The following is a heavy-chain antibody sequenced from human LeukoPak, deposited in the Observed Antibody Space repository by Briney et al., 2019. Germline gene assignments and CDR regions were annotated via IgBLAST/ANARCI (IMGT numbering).Heavy chain of an antibody. Sequence: GGSLRLSCVASGFIVSSNYISWVRQAPGKGLEWVSVIYSGDSTYYADSVKGRFTISRDNSKNTLYLQMNSLRAEDTAVYYCARGNSGSHYVEYYYGMDVWGQGTTVTVSS. D-gene: IGHD1-26*01. V-gene: IGHV3-53*01. CDR2: IYSGDST. J-gene: IGHJ6*02. CDR3: ARGNSGSHYVEYYYGMDV. CDR1: GFIVSSNY.